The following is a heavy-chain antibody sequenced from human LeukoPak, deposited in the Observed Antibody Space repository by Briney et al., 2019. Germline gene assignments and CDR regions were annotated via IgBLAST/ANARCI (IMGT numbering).Heavy chain of an antibody. CDR3: ARGQGSSGAFDI. V-gene: IGHV3-30*06. CDR2: ISYDGSNK. CDR1: GFTFSSYG. D-gene: IGHD6-6*01. J-gene: IGHJ3*02. Sequence: GGSLRLSCAASGFTFSSYGMHWVRQAPGKGLEWVAVISYDGSNKYYADSVKGRFTISRDNSKNTLYLQMNSLRAEDTAVYYCARGQGSSGAFDIWGQGTMVTVSS.